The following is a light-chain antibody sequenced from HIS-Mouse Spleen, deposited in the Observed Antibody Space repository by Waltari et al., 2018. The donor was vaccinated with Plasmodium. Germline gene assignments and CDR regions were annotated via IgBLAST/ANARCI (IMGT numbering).Light chain of an antibody. Sequence: QSALTQPASVSGSPGQSITLPCTGTSSDVGGYNYVSWYQQHPGKAPKLMIYDVSNRPSGVSNRFSGSKSGNTASLTISGLQAEDEADYYCSSYTSSSTYVVFGGGTKLTVL. CDR3: SSYTSSSTYVV. CDR2: DVS. CDR1: SSDVGGYNY. V-gene: IGLV2-14*03. J-gene: IGLJ2*01.